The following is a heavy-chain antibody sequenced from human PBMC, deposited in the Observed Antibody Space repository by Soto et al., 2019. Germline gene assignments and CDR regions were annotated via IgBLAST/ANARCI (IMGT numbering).Heavy chain of an antibody. V-gene: IGHV4-34*01. D-gene: IGHD3-10*01. CDR2: INHSGST. CDR3: ARATPARITMVREVIVGTNYYYYMDV. J-gene: IGHJ6*03. CDR1: GGSFSGYY. Sequence: SETLSLTCAVYGGSFSGYYWSWIRQPPGKGLEWIGEINHSGSTNYNPSLKSRVTISVDTSKNQFSLKLSSVTAADTAVYYCARATPARITMVREVIVGTNYYYYMDVWGKGTTVTVSS.